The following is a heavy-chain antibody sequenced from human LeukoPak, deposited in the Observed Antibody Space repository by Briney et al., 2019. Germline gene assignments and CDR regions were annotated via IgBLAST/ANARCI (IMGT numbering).Heavy chain of an antibody. V-gene: IGHV3-49*03. CDR3: TRPRSAGSRYFDY. J-gene: IGHJ4*02. CDR1: GFTFGDYA. Sequence: GGSLRLSCTASGFTFGDYAMSWFRQAPGKGLEWVGFIRSKAYGGTTEYAASVKGRFTISRDDSKSIAYLQMNSLETEDTAVYYCTRPRSAGSRYFDYWGQGTLVTVSS. D-gene: IGHD3-10*01. CDR2: IRSKAYGGTT.